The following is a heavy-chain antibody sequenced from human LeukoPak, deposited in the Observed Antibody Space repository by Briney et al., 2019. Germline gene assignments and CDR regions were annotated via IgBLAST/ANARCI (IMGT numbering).Heavy chain of an antibody. CDR1: GFTFGSPW. Sequence: GGSLRLSCAASGFTFGSPWMHWVRQAPGKGLVWVSRINSDGSATAYADSVKGRFTISRDNAENTLYLQMNSLRAEDTAVYYCARGTAGYHSSYFDYWGQGTLVNVSS. CDR2: INSDGSAT. J-gene: IGHJ4*02. V-gene: IGHV3-74*01. D-gene: IGHD3-16*02. CDR3: ARGTAGYHSSYFDY.